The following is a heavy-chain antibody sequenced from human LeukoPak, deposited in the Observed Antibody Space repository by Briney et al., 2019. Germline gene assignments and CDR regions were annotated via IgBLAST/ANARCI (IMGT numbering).Heavy chain of an antibody. CDR1: GYTFTSYD. J-gene: IGHJ4*02. D-gene: IGHD6-19*01. V-gene: IGHV1-8*03. Sequence: GASVTVSCKASGYTFTSYDINWVRQATGQGLEWMGWMNPNSGNTGYAQKFQGRVTITRNTSISTAYMEPSSLRSEDTAVYYCARGQWLAPFDYWGQGTLVTVSS. CDR2: MNPNSGNT. CDR3: ARGQWLAPFDY.